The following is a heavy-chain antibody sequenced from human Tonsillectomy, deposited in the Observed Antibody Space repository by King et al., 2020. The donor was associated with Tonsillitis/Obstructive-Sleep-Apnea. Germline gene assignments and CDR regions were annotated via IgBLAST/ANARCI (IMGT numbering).Heavy chain of an antibody. Sequence: VQLVESGPEVKKPGVSLKISCKASGYSFTNFWIAWVRQMPGKGLEWVAINYPGDSDARYSPSFQGHVTISADKSISTAYLQWNSLKASNTGMYYCARGTWLQLASCWGLGTLVTVAS. CDR3: ARGTWLQLASC. J-gene: IGHJ4*02. D-gene: IGHD5-24*01. CDR2: NYPGDSDA. V-gene: IGHV5-51*03. CDR1: GYSFTNFW.